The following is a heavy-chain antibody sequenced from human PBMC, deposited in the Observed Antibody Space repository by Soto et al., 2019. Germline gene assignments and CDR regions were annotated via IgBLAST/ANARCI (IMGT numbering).Heavy chain of an antibody. J-gene: IGHJ3*02. Sequence: GGSLRLSCAASGFTFSSYAMSWVRQAPGKGLEWVSAISGSGGSTYYADSVKGRFTISRDNSKNTLYLQMNSLRAEDTAVYYCAKDQSRGVRGVIFGDIWGQGTMVTVSS. CDR1: GFTFSSYA. CDR3: AKDQSRGVRGVIFGDI. CDR2: ISGSGGST. V-gene: IGHV3-23*01. D-gene: IGHD3-10*01.